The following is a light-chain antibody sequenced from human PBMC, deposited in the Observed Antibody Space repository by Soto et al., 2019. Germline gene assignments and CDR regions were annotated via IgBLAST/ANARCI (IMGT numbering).Light chain of an antibody. Sequence: EIVMTQSPAILSVSAGERVTLSCRASQLIANNLAWYQQKSGQAPRLLIYDASTRATGIPARFSGNGSGTDFTLTISSLQSEDFAVYSCQQYGDCPQTFGLGTKLDIK. CDR2: DAS. CDR1: QLIANN. CDR3: QQYGDCPQT. J-gene: IGKJ2*01. V-gene: IGKV3-15*01.